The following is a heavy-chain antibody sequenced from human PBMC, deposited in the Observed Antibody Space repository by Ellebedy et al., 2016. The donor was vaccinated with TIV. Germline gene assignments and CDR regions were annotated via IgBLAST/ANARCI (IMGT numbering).Heavy chain of an antibody. J-gene: IGHJ6*02. CDR1: GFAFNTYG. CDR3: ARDTLDYYDRGGMDV. Sequence: GGSLRLSCAASGFAFNTYGMHWVRQAPGRGLDWVAFISSGSSAIYYADSVKGRFTVSRDNDRNSLFLQTSGLRAEDTVVYYCARDTLDYYDRGGMDVWGQGTTVTVSS. D-gene: IGHD3-16*01. CDR2: ISSGSSAI. V-gene: IGHV3-48*04.